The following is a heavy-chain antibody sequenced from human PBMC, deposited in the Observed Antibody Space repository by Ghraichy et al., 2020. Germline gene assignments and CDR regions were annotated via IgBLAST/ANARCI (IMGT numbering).Heavy chain of an antibody. CDR1: EFTFSSYA. V-gene: IGHV3-23*01. J-gene: IGHJ4*02. CDR3: TSMVRGLIITACFDY. CDR2: MSGSGGST. D-gene: IGHD3-10*01. Sequence: GESLNISCAASEFTFSSYAMSWVRQAPGKGLEWVSAMSGSGGSTYYADSVKGRFTISRDISKNTLYLQMNSLRAEDTAVYYRTSMVRGLIITACFDYWGQGTLVTVSS.